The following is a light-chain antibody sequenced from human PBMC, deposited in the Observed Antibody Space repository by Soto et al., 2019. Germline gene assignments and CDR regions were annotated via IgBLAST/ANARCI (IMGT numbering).Light chain of an antibody. CDR1: QSISSW. CDR2: DAS. J-gene: IGKJ1*01. Sequence: DIQMTQSPSTLSASVGDRVTITCRASQSISSWLAWYQQKPGKAPKLLIYDASSLESGVPSRFSGSGSGTEFTLTISSLQPYDFATYYCQQYNSYSGTFGQGTKVEIK. V-gene: IGKV1-5*01. CDR3: QQYNSYSGT.